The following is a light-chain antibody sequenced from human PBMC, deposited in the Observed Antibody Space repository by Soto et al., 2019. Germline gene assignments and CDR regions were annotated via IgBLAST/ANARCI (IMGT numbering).Light chain of an antibody. CDR3: QQYKNYLT. J-gene: IGKJ3*01. CDR1: QSISTW. V-gene: IGKV1-5*01. Sequence: DIQMTRSPSTLSASVGDRVTITCRASQSISTWLAWYQQKPGKAPKVLIYDASSLESGVPSRFSGSGSGTEFTLTISSLQPDDFATYYCQQYKNYLTFGPGTKVDIK. CDR2: DAS.